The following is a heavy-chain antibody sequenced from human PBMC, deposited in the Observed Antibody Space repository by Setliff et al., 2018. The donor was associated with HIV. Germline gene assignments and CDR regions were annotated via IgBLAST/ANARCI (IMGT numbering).Heavy chain of an antibody. J-gene: IGHJ4*02. V-gene: IGHV5-51*01. CDR3: ARDSGTTIGATGPGY. CDR2: IYPGDSDT. D-gene: IGHD1-26*01. CDR1: GYSFTSYW. Sequence: GESLQISCKGSGYSFTSYWIGWVRQMPGKGLEWMGIIYPGDSDTRYSPSFQGQVTISRDNAKNSLYLQMDSLRVEDTAVYYCARDSGTTIGATGPGYWGQGTLVTVSS.